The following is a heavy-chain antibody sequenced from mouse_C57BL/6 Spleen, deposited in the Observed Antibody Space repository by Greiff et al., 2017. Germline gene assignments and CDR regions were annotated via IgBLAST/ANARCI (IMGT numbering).Heavy chain of an antibody. CDR1: GYTFTDYY. D-gene: IGHD1-1*01. Sequence: QVQLQQSGAELVRPGASVKLSCKASGYTFTDYYINWVKQRPGQGLEWIARIYPGSGNTYYNEKFKGKATLTAEKSSSTAYMQLSSLTSEDSAVYFCARGTTVVAPNAMDYWGQGTSVTVSS. V-gene: IGHV1-76*01. J-gene: IGHJ4*01. CDR3: ARGTTVVAPNAMDY. CDR2: IYPGSGNT.